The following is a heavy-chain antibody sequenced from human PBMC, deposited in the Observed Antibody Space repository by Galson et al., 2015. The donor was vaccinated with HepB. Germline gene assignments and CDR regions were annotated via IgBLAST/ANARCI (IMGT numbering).Heavy chain of an antibody. CDR3: AKGGADGDYVSEIRRAPDDY. CDR2: INGSGGST. CDR1: GFTFSSYA. D-gene: IGHD4-17*01. V-gene: IGHV3-23*01. J-gene: IGHJ4*02. Sequence: SLRLSCAASGFTFSSYAMSWVRQAPGKGLEWVSAINGSGGSTYYADSVKGRFTISRDNSKNTLYLQMNSLRAEDTAVYYCAKGGADGDYVSEIRRAPDDYWGQGTLVTVSS.